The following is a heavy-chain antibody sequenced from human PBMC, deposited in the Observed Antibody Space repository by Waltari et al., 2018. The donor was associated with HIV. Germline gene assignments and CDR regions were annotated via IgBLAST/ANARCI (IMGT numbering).Heavy chain of an antibody. V-gene: IGHV3-23*01. J-gene: IGHJ3*01. CDR2: ISGSGGNK. Sequence: QLLESGGGLVQPGGSLRLSCVASGFTFAQFAMHGVRQAPGQGLEWLSSISGSGGNKFYADSVKGRISISRENSKNTVYLQINSLRVDDTAIYYCAKTVPTVTSIFEGFDVWGQGATVTVSS. CDR3: AKTVPTVTSIFEGFDV. D-gene: IGHD4-17*01. CDR1: GFTFAQFA.